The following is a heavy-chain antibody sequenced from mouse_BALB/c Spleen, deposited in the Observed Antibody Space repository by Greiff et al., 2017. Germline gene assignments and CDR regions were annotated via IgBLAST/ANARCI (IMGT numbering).Heavy chain of an antibody. CDR2: IYPGSGST. V-gene: IGHV1-77*01. J-gene: IGHJ3*01. Sequence: VKLQESGPELVKPGASVKMSCKASGYTFTDYVISWVKQRTGQGLEWIGEIYPGSGSTYYNEKFKGKATLTADKSSNTAYMQLSSLTSEDSAVYFCARGKRYDGTGPWFAYWGQGTLVTVSA. CDR1: GYTFTDYV. D-gene: IGHD2-14*01. CDR3: ARGKRYDGTGPWFAY.